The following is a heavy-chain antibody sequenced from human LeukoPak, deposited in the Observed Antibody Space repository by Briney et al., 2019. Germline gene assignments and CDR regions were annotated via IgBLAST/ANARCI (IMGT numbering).Heavy chain of an antibody. CDR2: INHSGST. CDR3: ARAKPNPQITTPKRQRYGMDV. CDR1: GASFSGYY. V-gene: IGHV4-34*01. Sequence: PSETLSLTCAVYGASFSGYYWSWIRQPPGKGLEWIGEINHSGSTNYNPSPKSRVTISVDTSKNQFSLKLSSVTAADTAVYYCARAKPNPQITTPKRQRYGMDVWGKGTTVTVSS. D-gene: IGHD3-3*01. J-gene: IGHJ6*04.